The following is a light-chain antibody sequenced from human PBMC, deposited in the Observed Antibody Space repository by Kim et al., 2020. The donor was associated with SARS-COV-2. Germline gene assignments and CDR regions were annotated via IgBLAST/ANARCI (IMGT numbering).Light chain of an antibody. CDR3: QQYNSWPLT. J-gene: IGKJ4*01. CDR2: GAS. Sequence: EIVMTQSPATLSVSPGERATLSCRASQSVNNNLAWYQQKPGQSPRLLIYGASTRATGIPARFSGSGSGTEFTLTISSLQSEDFTVYYCQQYNSWPLTIGGGTKVDIK. CDR1: QSVNNN. V-gene: IGKV3-15*01.